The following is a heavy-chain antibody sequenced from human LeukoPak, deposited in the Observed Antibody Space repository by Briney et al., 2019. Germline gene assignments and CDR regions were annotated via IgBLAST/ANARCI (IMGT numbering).Heavy chain of an antibody. CDR1: GGSISSYY. V-gene: IGHV4-59*08. CDR3: ARHHLGLRKSRSYYHYGMDV. CDR2: IYYSGST. J-gene: IGHJ6*02. Sequence: SETLSLTCTVSGGSISSYYWSWIRQPPGKGLEWIGYIYYSGSTNYNPSLKSRVTISVDTSKNQFSLKLSSVTAADTAVYYCARHHLGLRKSRSYYHYGMDVWGQGTTVTVSS.